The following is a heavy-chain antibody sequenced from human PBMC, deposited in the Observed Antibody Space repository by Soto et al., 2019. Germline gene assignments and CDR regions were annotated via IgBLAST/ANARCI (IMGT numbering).Heavy chain of an antibody. V-gene: IGHV4-59*01. CDR1: GGSISSYY. D-gene: IGHD4-17*01. CDR2: IYYSGST. Sequence: SETLSLTCTVSGGSISSYYWSWIRQPPGKGLEWIGYIYYSGSTNYNPSLKSRVTISVDTSKNQFSLKLSSVTAADTAVYYCARGLGYGEYYFDYWGQGTLVTVSS. J-gene: IGHJ4*02. CDR3: ARGLGYGEYYFDY.